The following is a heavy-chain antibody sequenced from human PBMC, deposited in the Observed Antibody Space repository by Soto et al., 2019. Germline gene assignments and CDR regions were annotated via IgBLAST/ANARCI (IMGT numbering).Heavy chain of an antibody. V-gene: IGHV3-23*01. Sequence: GGSLRLSCAASGFMFGSYAMSWVRQAPGKGLEWVSGISGSGTDTYYADAVKGRVTISRDNAKNTLYLQMNGLRAEDTAIYYCAKDLLSSYYYGMDAWGQGTTVTVSS. J-gene: IGHJ6*02. D-gene: IGHD3-10*01. CDR3: AKDLLSSYYYGMDA. CDR1: GFMFGSYA. CDR2: ISGSGTDT.